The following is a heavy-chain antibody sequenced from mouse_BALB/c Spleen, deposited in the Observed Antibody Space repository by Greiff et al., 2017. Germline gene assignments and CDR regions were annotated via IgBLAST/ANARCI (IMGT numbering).Heavy chain of an antibody. CDR2: INPYNGDT. D-gene: IGHD2-10*01. CDR3: ATYYGNYAWFAY. V-gene: IGHV1-20*02. CDR1: GYSFTGYF. J-gene: IGHJ3*01. Sequence: EVQRVESGPELVKPGASVKISCKASGYSFTGYFMNWVMQSHGKSLEWIGRINPYNGDTFYNQKFKGKATLTVDKSSSTAHMELRSLASEDSAVYYCATYYGNYAWFAYWGQGTLVTVSA.